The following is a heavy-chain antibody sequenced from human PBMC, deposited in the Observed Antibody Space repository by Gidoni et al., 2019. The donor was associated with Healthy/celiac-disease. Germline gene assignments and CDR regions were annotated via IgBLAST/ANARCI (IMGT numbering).Heavy chain of an antibody. Sequence: QVQLQQWGAGLLKPSETLSLTCAVYGGSFSGYYWSWIRQPPGKGLEWIGEINHSGSTNYNPSLKSRVTISVDTSKNQFSLKLSSVTAADTAVYYCARGGKGSSGWYRGLGNWFDPWGQGTLVTVSS. CDR3: ARGGKGSSGWYRGLGNWFDP. V-gene: IGHV4-34*01. D-gene: IGHD6-19*01. CDR1: GGSFSGYY. CDR2: INHSGST. J-gene: IGHJ5*02.